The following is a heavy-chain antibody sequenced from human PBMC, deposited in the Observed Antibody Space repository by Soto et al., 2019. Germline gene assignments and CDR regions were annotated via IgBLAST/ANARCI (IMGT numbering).Heavy chain of an antibody. D-gene: IGHD3-3*01. CDR2: ISTKSGNP. CDR1: GYTFANYD. CDR3: ARSYFDPCTAYSTPVKY. V-gene: IGHV1-18*04. J-gene: IGHJ4*02. Sequence: VQLFQSAAEVKRPGASVKVSCKSPGYTFANYDTSWVRQAPGQGLEWLGWISTKSGNPEYAQDVQGRVTLPSDSSTATVDIELGRLPPGATAVYCLARSYFDPCTAYSTPVKYWGQATLLAVSS.